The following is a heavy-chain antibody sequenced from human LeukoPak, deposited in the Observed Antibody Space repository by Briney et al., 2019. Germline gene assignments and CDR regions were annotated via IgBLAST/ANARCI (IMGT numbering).Heavy chain of an antibody. CDR1: GGTFSSYA. D-gene: IGHD2-15*01. V-gene: IGHV1-69*05. CDR3: ARCGGSCYSLFHAFDI. Sequence: SVKVSCKASGGTFSSYAISWVRQAPGQGLEWMGGIIPIFGTATYAQKFQGRVTITTDESTSTAYMELSSLRSEDTAVYYCARCGGSCYSLFHAFDIWGQGTMVTVSS. CDR2: IIPIFGTA. J-gene: IGHJ3*02.